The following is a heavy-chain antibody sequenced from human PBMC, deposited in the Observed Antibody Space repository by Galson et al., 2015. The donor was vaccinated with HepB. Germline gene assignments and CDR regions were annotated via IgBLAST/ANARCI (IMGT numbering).Heavy chain of an antibody. D-gene: IGHD4-23*01. V-gene: IGHV3-7*01. Sequence: SLRLSCAASGFTFNTYWMTWIRQAPGKGLEWVANMKADGSERHYVDSVRGRFTISRDNAKNSLYLQMNSLRAEDTAVYYCGSRWADYWGQGIMVTVSS. J-gene: IGHJ4*02. CDR2: MKADGSER. CDR1: GFTFNTYW. CDR3: GSRWADY.